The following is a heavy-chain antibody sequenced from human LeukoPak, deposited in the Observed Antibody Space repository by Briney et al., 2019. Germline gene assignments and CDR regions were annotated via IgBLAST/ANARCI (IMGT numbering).Heavy chain of an antibody. D-gene: IGHD6-19*01. CDR3: ARDPSNTSGWYIYFDY. V-gene: IGHV1-18*04. J-gene: IGHJ4*02. Sequence: GASVKVSCKASGYTFIIYYMHWVRQAPGQGLEWMGWISTYNGDTKYAQKFQGRVTMTTDTSTSTAYMELRSLRSDDTAVYYCARDPSNTSGWYIYFDYWGQGALVTVSS. CDR1: GYTFIIYY. CDR2: ISTYNGDT.